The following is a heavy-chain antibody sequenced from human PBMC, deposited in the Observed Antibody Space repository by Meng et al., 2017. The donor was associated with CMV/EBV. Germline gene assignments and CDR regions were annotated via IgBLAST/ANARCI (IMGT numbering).Heavy chain of an antibody. CDR3: VSGLVGTRNY. CDR2: IKTDGSTT. V-gene: IGHV3-74*03. D-gene: IGHD1-14*01. J-gene: IGHJ4*02. CDR1: GFTFSNYW. Sequence: LSCAVAGFTFSNYWMYWVRQTPGKGLVCVARIKTDGSTTECADSVKGRFTISRDNGRNTLYLQMNSLRGEDTAVYFCVSGLVGTRNYWAQGTLVTVSS.